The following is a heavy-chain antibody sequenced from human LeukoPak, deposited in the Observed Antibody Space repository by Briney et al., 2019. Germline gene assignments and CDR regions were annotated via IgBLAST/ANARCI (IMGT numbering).Heavy chain of an antibody. V-gene: IGHV4-59*01. CDR1: GGSFSGYY. D-gene: IGHD2-21*02. J-gene: IGHJ3*02. CDR3: ARGACCGGDCYLAAFDI. Sequence: SSETLSLTCAVYGGSFSGYYRSWIRQPPGKGLEWIGYIYYSGSTNYNPSLKSRVTISVDTSKNQFSLKLSSVTAADTAVYYCARGACCGGDCYLAAFDIWGQGTMVTVSS. CDR2: IYYSGST.